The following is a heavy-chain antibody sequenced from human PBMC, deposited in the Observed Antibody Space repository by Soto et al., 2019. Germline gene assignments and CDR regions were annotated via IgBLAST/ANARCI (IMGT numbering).Heavy chain of an antibody. D-gene: IGHD3-10*01. V-gene: IGHV1-3*01. CDR2: INAGNGNT. CDR1: GYTFTSYA. CDR3: ARGRFYYGSGSSLYYFDY. Sequence: QVQLVQSGAEVKKPGASVKVSCKASGYTFTSYAMHWVRQAPGQRLEWMGWINAGNGNTKYSQKFQGRVTITRDTSASTAYMELSSLRYEDTAVYYCARGRFYYGSGSSLYYFDYWGQGTLVTVSS. J-gene: IGHJ4*02.